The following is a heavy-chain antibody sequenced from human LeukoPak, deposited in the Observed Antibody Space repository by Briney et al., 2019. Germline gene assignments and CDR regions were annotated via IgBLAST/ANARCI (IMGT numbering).Heavy chain of an antibody. CDR3: ARASNPWLQLT. D-gene: IGHD5-24*01. J-gene: IGHJ5*02. V-gene: IGHV3-7*03. CDR2: IKQEGSEK. Sequence: GGTPRLSCAASVFTFSKYWMICVSGAPAKGLESVLNIKQEGSEKRYTDPARGRFSISRDNAQTSLYRQMDRLRVRDPAVYHCARASNPWLQLTWGQGTLVTVSS. CDR1: VFTFSKYW.